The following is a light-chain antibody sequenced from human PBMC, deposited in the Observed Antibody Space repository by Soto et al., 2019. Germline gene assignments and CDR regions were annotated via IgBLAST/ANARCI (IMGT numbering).Light chain of an antibody. CDR3: QQSSNWPPWT. Sequence: EVVLTQSPATLSLSPGERATLSCRASQSVTICLAWYQKKPGQAPRLLIYDASNRATGIPARFSGSGSGTDFTLTISSLEPEDFAVYYCQQSSNWPPWTFGQGTKVEI. CDR1: QSVTIC. V-gene: IGKV3-11*01. J-gene: IGKJ1*01. CDR2: DAS.